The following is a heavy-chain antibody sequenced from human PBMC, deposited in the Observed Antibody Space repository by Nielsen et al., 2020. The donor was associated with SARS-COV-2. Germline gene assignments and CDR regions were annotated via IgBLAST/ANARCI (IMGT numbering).Heavy chain of an antibody. CDR1: GFTFSSYD. D-gene: IGHD6-13*01. CDR2: IGTAGDT. Sequence: LKISCAASGFTFSSYDMHWVRQATGKGLEWVSAIGTAGDTYYPGSVKGRFTISRENAKNSLYLQMNSLRAGDTAVYYCVRGDLIHSSSWTNYYYYYGMDVWGQGTTVTVSS. V-gene: IGHV3-13*04. J-gene: IGHJ6*02. CDR3: VRGDLIHSSSWTNYYYYYGMDV.